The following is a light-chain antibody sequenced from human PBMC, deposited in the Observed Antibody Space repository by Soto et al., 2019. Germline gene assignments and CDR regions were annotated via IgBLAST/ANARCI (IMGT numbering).Light chain of an antibody. V-gene: IGKV1-6*01. CDR2: SAT. J-gene: IGKJ1*01. CDR1: QDISKD. CDR3: LQDHDYPRT. Sequence: AIQMTHSPTSLSASVGDRVINTCRASQDISKDLGWYQQKPGKAPKFLIYSATSTQSGVPSTFSGSGFGTDFTLTISSLQPEDFATYYCLQDHDYPRTFGQGTKV.